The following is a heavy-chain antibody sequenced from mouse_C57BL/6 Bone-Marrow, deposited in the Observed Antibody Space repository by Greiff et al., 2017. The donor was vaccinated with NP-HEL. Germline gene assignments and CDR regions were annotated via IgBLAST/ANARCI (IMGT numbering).Heavy chain of an antibody. Sequence: EVQLVESGGDLVKPGGSLKLSCAASGFTFSSYGMSWVRQTPDKRLEWVATISSGGSYTYYPDSVKGRFTISRDNAKNTLYLQMSSLESDVTAMYYCARQESPYAMDYWGQGTSVTVSS. CDR1: GFTFSSYG. CDR2: ISSGGSYT. CDR3: ARQESPYAMDY. V-gene: IGHV5-6*01. J-gene: IGHJ4*01.